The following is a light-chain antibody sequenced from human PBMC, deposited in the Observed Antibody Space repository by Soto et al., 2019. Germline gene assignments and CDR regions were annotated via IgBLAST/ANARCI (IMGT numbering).Light chain of an antibody. CDR2: NVT. Sequence: QAVVTQPASVSGSPGQSITISCTGTSSDVGDYNFVSWYQQHPGKAPKFMIYNVTDRPSGISNRFSGSKSGNTASLNISGLRPEDEADYYCISYASTSPHVVFGGGTKLTVL. CDR1: SSDVGDYNF. CDR3: ISYASTSPHVV. J-gene: IGLJ2*01. V-gene: IGLV2-14*01.